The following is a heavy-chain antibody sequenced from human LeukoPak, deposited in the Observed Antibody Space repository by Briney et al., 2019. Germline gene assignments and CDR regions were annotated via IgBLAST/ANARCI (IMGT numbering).Heavy chain of an antibody. CDR2: ISGSGGST. CDR3: AKDGRRYSYGWTFDY. D-gene: IGHD5-18*01. J-gene: IGHJ4*02. CDR1: GFTFSSYA. V-gene: IGHV3-23*01. Sequence: PGGSLRLSCAASGFTFSSYAMSWVRQAPGKGLEWVSAISGSGGSTYYADSVKGRFTISRDNSKNTLYLQMNSLRAEDTAVYYCAKDGRRYSYGWTFDYWGQGTLVTVSS.